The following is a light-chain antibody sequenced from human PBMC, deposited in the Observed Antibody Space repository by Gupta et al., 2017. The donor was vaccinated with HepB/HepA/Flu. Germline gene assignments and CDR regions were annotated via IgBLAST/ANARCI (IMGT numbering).Light chain of an antibody. Sequence: QSALTQPASVSGSPGQSITISCTGTSSDVGGYTYVSWYQQRPGKVPQLIIYDVIKRPAGVANRFSGSKSGSTASLIISGLQAEDAADYYCNSYTNAATHVFGTGTRVTVL. CDR3: NSYTNAATHV. CDR1: SSDVGGYTY. CDR2: DVI. J-gene: IGLJ1*01. V-gene: IGLV2-14*03.